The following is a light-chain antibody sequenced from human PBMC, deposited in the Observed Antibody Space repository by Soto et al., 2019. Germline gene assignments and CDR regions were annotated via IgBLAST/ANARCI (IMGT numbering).Light chain of an antibody. V-gene: IGLV1-44*01. CDR2: SNT. CDR3: AAWDDSLNGVV. J-gene: IGLJ2*01. Sequence: QSVLTQPPSASGTPGQTIAISCSGGSSNIGSHTVNRYQQLPGTAPRLLIYSNTQRPSGVPDRFSGSKSGTSASLAISGPQSEYEGDYYCAAWDDSLNGVVFGGGTKLTVL. CDR1: SSNIGSHT.